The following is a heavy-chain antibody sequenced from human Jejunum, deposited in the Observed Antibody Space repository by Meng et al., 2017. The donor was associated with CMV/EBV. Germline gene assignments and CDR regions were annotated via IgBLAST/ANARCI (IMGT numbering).Heavy chain of an antibody. CDR1: GFIFSSHG. J-gene: IGHJ3*01. CDR2: IHSGGVTT. D-gene: IGHD2-2*01. CDR3: AKNLWVPAAPHAFDA. Sequence: SGFIFSSHGMSWVRQAPGKGLEWVSVIHSGGVTTYYADSVKGRFTVSRDASKLYLQMDSLRVEDTAVYYCAKNLWVPAAPHAFDAWGQGTTVTVSS. V-gene: IGHV3-23*03.